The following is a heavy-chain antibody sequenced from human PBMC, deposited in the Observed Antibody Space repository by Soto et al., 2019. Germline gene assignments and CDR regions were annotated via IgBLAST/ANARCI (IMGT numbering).Heavy chain of an antibody. CDR2: IYYSGST. D-gene: IGHD3-22*01. J-gene: IGHJ5*02. V-gene: IGHV4-31*03. CDR3: ARGDKFYYDSSGYYWFDP. Sequence: NPAETLSLTCTVSGGSISSGGYYWSWIRQHPGKGLEWIGYIYYSGSTYYNPSLKSRVTISVDTSKNQFSLKLSSVTAADTAVYYCARGDKFYYDSSGYYWFDPWGQGTLVTVSS. CDR1: GGSISSGGYY.